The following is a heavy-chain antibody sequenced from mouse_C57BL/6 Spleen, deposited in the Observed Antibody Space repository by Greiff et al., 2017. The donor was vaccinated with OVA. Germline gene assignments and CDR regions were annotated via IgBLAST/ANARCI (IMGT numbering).Heavy chain of an antibody. D-gene: IGHD4-1*01. CDR3: ARDGTNGGFAY. J-gene: IGHJ3*01. CDR2: INYDGSST. Sequence: EVKLVESEGGLVQPGSSMKLSCTASGFTFSDYYMAWVRQVPEKGLEWVANINYDGSSTYYLDSLKSRFIISRDNAKNILYLQMSSLKSEDTATYYCARDGTNGGFAYWGQGTLVTVSA. V-gene: IGHV5-16*01. CDR1: GFTFSDYY.